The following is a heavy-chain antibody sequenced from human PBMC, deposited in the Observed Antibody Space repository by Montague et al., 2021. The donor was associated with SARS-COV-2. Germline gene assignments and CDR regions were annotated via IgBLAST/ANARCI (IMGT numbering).Heavy chain of an antibody. CDR2: IYYSGST. Sequence: SETLSLTCAVSGDSVSSGNYFWAWIRQPPGKGLEWIGSIYYSGSTYYNPSLKSRVTISVDTSKNQFSLKLSSVTAADTAVYYCVRQPGQWLPREWFWFDPWGQGTLVTVSS. J-gene: IGHJ5*02. D-gene: IGHD6-19*01. V-gene: IGHV4-39*01. CDR3: VRQPGQWLPREWFWFDP. CDR1: GDSVSSGNYF.